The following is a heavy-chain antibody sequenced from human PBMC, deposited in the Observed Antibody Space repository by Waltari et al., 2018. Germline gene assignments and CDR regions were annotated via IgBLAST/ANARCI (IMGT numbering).Heavy chain of an antibody. CDR1: GFMFEDSA. CDR3: VRDAFGNTIGGVFDY. Sequence: EVQLVESGGGLVQPGKSLRLSCVASGFMFEDSAMHWVRQVPGKGLEWLSWISWNSNNIVYADSVKGRFTISRDNAENSLYLLMNNLRAEDTALYYCVRDAFGNTIGGVFDYWGQGTLLTVSS. CDR2: ISWNSNNI. D-gene: IGHD3-3*01. J-gene: IGHJ4*02. V-gene: IGHV3-9*01.